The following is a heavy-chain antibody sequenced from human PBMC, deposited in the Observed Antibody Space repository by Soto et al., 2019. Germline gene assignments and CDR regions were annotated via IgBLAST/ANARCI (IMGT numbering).Heavy chain of an antibody. CDR3: AKEAYYDFWSGLPTHYFDY. CDR2: ISYDGSNK. CDR1: GFTFSSYG. Sequence: PGGSLRLSCAASGFTFSSYGMHWVRQAPGKGLEWVAVISYDGSNKYYADSVKGRFTISRDNSKNTLYLQMNSLRAEDTAVYYCAKEAYYDFWSGLPTHYFDYWGQGTLVTVSS. J-gene: IGHJ4*02. V-gene: IGHV3-30*18. D-gene: IGHD3-3*01.